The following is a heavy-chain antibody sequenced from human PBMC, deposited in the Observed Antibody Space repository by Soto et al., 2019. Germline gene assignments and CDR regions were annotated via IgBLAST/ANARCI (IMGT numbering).Heavy chain of an antibody. D-gene: IGHD3-22*01. CDR3: ARDYYKYYDSSGYYRSPAY. V-gene: IGHV3-64D*06. CDR2: INNNGGTT. CDR1: GCNFSSYA. J-gene: IGHJ4*02. Sequence: PGGSLRLSCTVSGCNFSSYAIHWVRQAPGKGLEYVSAINNNGGTTYYADSVKGRFTISRDNSQNTLYLQVSSLRIEDSAVYYCARDYYKYYDSSGYYRSPAYWGQGTLVTVSS.